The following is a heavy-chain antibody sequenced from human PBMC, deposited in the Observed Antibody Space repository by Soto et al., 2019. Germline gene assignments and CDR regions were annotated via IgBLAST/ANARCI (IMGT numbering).Heavy chain of an antibody. CDR1: GFTFGDYA. D-gene: IGHD3-10*01. Sequence: PGGSLRLSCEASGFTFGDYAMHWVRQTPGTGLEWVSGISWNSGSVDYADSVKGRFTISRDNVKNSLYLQMNSLRTEDTALYFCAKDWTGVTTGNFDYWGQGTLVTVSS. CDR2: ISWNSGSV. J-gene: IGHJ4*02. V-gene: IGHV3-9*01. CDR3: AKDWTGVTTGNFDY.